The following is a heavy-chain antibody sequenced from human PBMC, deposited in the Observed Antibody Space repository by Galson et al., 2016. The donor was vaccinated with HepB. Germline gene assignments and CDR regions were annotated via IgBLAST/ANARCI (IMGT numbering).Heavy chain of an antibody. CDR3: ATHDPGSSGWPFDY. CDR2: IYLGDSDT. D-gene: IGHD6-19*01. Sequence: QSGAEVKKPGESLKISCKGSGYTFTTYWIGWVRQMPGKGLEWLGIIYLGDSDTRSSPSFQGQVTISADKSIGTAYLQWSSLKASDTAMYYCATHDPGSSGWPFDYWGQGTLVTVSS. CDR1: GYTFTTYW. J-gene: IGHJ4*02. V-gene: IGHV5-51*01.